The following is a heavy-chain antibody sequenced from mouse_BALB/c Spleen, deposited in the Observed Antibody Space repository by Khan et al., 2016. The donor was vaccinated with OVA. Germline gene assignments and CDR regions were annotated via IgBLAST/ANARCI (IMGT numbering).Heavy chain of an antibody. D-gene: IGHD1-1*01. Sequence: DLVKPGASVKLSCKASGYTFTSYWINWIKQRPGQGLEWIGRIGPGSSNAYYNDMFKDKATLTVDTSSNTAYIQLSSLSSEDSAVYFCARENYYGRSCDAMDYWGQGTSGTVSA. V-gene: IGHV1S41*01. J-gene: IGHJ4*01. CDR2: IGPGSSNA. CDR1: GYTFTSYW. CDR3: ARENYYGRSCDAMDY.